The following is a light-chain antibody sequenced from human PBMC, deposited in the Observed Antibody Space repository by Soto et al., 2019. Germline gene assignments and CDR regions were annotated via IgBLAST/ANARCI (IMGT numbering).Light chain of an antibody. Sequence: QSVLXQPPSVSAAPGQKVTISCSGSSSNIGDNYVSWYQQFPGTAPKLLISENHKRPSGIPDRFPGSKSGTSATLGITGLQAGDEADYYCGTWDTSLSAGVFGGGTKVTVL. CDR3: GTWDTSLSAGV. J-gene: IGLJ3*02. CDR1: SSNIGDNY. CDR2: ENH. V-gene: IGLV1-51*02.